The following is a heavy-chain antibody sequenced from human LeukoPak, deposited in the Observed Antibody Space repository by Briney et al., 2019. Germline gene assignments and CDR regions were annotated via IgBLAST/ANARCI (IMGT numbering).Heavy chain of an antibody. V-gene: IGHV4-59*01. J-gene: IGHJ4*02. D-gene: IGHD5-12*01. CDR1: GGSISSYY. Sequence: SETLSLTCTVSGGSISSYYWSWIRQPPGKGLEWIGYIYYSGSTNYNPSLKSRVTISVDTSKNQFSLKLSSVTAADAAVYYCARWGIGGYSGYDSTAFDYWGQGTLVTVSS. CDR2: IYYSGST. CDR3: ARWGIGGYSGYDSTAFDY.